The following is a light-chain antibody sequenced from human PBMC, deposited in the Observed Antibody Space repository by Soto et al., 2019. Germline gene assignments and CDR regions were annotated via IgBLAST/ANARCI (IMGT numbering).Light chain of an antibody. V-gene: IGKV3-15*01. CDR3: QQYNNWPIT. Sequence: VLKQSPAILCVTPGERAALSCRASRSSSRSLAWYQQKPVQAPRLLIYGASTRATVIPARVSGSGSGTEFTLTISSLQSEDFAVYYCQQYNNWPITFGQGTRLEN. J-gene: IGKJ5*01. CDR2: GAS. CDR1: RSSSRS.